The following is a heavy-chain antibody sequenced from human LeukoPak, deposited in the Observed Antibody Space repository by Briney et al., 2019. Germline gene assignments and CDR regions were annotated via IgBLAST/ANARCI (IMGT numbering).Heavy chain of an antibody. CDR2: ISTGGSTI. D-gene: IGHD3-3*01. Sequence: PGGSLRLSCTASGFAFSTYEMNWVRQAPGKGLEWVSYISTGGSTIEYADSVKGRFTISRDNAKNSVYLQMNSLRSEDTAVYYCARVADLQGDNDFGHGYLYSFDQWGQGTLVTVSS. CDR1: GFAFSTYE. J-gene: IGHJ4*02. V-gene: IGHV3-48*03. CDR3: ARVADLQGDNDFGHGYLYSFDQ.